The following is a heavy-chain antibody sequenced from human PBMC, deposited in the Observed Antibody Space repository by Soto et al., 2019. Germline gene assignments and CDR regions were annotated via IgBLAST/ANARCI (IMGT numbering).Heavy chain of an antibody. D-gene: IGHD1-1*01. V-gene: IGHV1-3*01. CDR1: GYTFTSYA. J-gene: IGHJ6*03. CDR3: ARESTTGDYYYYMDV. CDR2: INAGNGNT. Sequence: ASVKVSCKASGYTFTSYAMHWVRQAPGQRLEWMGWINAGNGNTKYSQKFQGRVTITRDTSASTAYMELSSLRSEDTAVYYCARESTTGDYYYYMDVWGKGTTVTVSS.